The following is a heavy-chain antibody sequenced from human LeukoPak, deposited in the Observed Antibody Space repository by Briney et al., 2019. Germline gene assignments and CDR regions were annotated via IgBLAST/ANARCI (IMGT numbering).Heavy chain of an antibody. CDR1: GGSISSYY. J-gene: IGHJ5*02. CDR3: ARHGEYIVVVPDANWFDP. D-gene: IGHD2-2*01. V-gene: IGHV4-59*08. Sequence: SETLSLTCTVSGGSISSYYWSWIRQPPGKGLEWIGYIYYSGSTNYNPSLKSRVTISVDTSMNQFSLKLSSVTAADTAVYYCARHGEYIVVVPDANWFDPWGQGTLVTVSS. CDR2: IYYSGST.